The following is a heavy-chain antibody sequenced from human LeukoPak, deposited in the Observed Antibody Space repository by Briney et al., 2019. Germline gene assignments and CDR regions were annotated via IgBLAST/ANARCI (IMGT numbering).Heavy chain of an antibody. CDR1: GFTLSSYW. V-gene: IGHV3-74*01. D-gene: IGHD3-22*01. J-gene: IGHJ1*01. CDR2: IKSDGRT. CDR3: ARAPSEVGGYYPEYFRH. Sequence: GGSLRLSCAASGFTLSSYWMHWVRQAPGKGMVWVSRIKSDGRTNHADSVKGRFTISRDNAKNTVSLQMNSLRAEDTGVYYCARAPSEVGGYYPEYFRHWGQGTLVIVSS.